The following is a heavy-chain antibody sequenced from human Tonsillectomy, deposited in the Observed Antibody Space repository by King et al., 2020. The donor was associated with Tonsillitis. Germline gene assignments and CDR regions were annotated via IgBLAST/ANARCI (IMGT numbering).Heavy chain of an antibody. CDR1: GYTFTDYY. Sequence: VQLVESGAEVKKPGASVKVSCKAAGYTFTDYYIHWVRQAPGQGLEWMGWLNPNIGDITLSQKVQYWYTMTRVTSINTAYMELSRLKSDDTAVYYCARGTGVEQWLVRFYYYFYMDVWGKGTTVTVSS. CDR3: ARGTGVEQWLVRFYYYFYMDV. J-gene: IGHJ6*03. CDR2: LNPNIGDI. V-gene: IGHV1-2*04. D-gene: IGHD6-19*01.